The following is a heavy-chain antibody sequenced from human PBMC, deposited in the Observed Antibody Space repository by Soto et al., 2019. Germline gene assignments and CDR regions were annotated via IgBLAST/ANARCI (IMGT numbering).Heavy chain of an antibody. CDR2: ISSSSSTI. CDR3: TRDQHYYGSGSYYYYGMDV. J-gene: IGHJ6*02. V-gene: IGHV3-48*02. D-gene: IGHD3-10*01. CDR1: GFTFSSYS. Sequence: PGGSLRLSCAASGFTFSSYSMNWVRRAPGKGLEWVSYISSSSSTIYYADSVKGRFTISRDNAKNSLHLQMNSLRDEDTAVYYCTRDQHYYGSGSYYYYGMDVWGQGTTVTVYS.